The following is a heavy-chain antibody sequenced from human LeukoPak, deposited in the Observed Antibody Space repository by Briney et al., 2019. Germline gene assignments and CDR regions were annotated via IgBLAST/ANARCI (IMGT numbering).Heavy chain of an antibody. J-gene: IGHJ4*02. CDR1: GFTFSRCG. CDR3: ARAEPGLFDY. Sequence: GGSLRLSCAASGFTFSRCGMHWVRQAPGKGLEWVAVIYSDGRNEYYADSVKGRFTISRDNSKNTLYLQMKGLRAEDTAVYFCARAEPGLFDYWGQGTLVTVSS. V-gene: IGHV3-33*01. CDR2: IYSDGRNE.